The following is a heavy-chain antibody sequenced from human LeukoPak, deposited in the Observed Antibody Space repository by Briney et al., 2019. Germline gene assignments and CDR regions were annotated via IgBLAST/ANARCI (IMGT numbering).Heavy chain of an antibody. CDR3: GRAPLDSSGNHWGVWFDP. CDR2: IYPGHSDT. Sequence: GESLKISCKGSGSSFFSYWIGWVRQMPGKGLEGMGIIYPGHSDTKYSPSFQGQVTMSADRSINTAYLQWSSLKAADTAIYYCGRAPLDSSGNHWGVWFDPWGQGTLVTVSS. V-gene: IGHV5-51*01. J-gene: IGHJ5*02. D-gene: IGHD3-22*01. CDR1: GSSFFSYW.